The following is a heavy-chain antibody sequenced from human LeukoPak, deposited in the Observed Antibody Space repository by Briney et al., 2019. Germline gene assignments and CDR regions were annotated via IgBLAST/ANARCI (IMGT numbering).Heavy chain of an antibody. Sequence: SETLSLTCTVSGGSISSYYLSWIRQPPGKGLEWIGDIYYSGSTNYNPSLKSRVTISVDTSKNQFSLKLSSVTAADTAVYYCARGHSSGYYDYWGQGTLVTVSS. J-gene: IGHJ4*02. CDR3: ARGHSSGYYDY. D-gene: IGHD3-22*01. CDR2: IYYSGST. CDR1: GGSISSYY. V-gene: IGHV4-59*01.